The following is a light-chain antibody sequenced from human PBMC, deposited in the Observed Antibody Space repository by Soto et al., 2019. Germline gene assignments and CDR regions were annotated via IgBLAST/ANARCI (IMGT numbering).Light chain of an antibody. CDR3: QQYNSHWT. V-gene: IGKV1-5*01. J-gene: IGKJ1*01. CDR2: DAS. Sequence: DIQMTQSPSSLSASVGDRVTITCRASQSISHSLAWYQQKPGKAPKLLIYDASPLEGGIPSRFSGSGSGTKFTLTISSLQPDDFATYYCQQYNSHWTFGQGTKVEIK. CDR1: QSISHS.